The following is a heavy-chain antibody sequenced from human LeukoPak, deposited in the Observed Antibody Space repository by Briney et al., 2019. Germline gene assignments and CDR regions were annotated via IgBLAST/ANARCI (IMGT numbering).Heavy chain of an antibody. CDR3: ARDPWSMDI. D-gene: IGHD2-15*01. CDR2: ISGNGVAT. J-gene: IGHJ6*02. V-gene: IGHV3-64*01. CDR1: GFTFSNYA. Sequence: GGSLRLSCVASGFTFSNYAMYWVRRTPGTGLEYVSVISGNGVATHYATSLKGRFSISRDNSKNTLYLQMNSLRAEDTAVYYCARDPWSMDIWGQGTTVTVSS.